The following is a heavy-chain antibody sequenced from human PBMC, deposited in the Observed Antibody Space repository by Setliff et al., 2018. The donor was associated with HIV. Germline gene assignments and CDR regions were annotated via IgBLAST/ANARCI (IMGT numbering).Heavy chain of an antibody. D-gene: IGHD3-3*01. CDR2: IFPNDEK. Sequence: ETLPLTCTVSGFSLSNTRMGVSWIRQPPGKALEWLAHIFPNDEKSYSASLKSRVTISEDTSKSQVVLTMTNVDPLDTAAYFCARYSFRRGYWDYFDYWGQGTQVTVSS. CDR3: ARYSFRRGYWDYFDY. J-gene: IGHJ4*02. CDR1: GFSLSNTRMG. V-gene: IGHV2-26*01.